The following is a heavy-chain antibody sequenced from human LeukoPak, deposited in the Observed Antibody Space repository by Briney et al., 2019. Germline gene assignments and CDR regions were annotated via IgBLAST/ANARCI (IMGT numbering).Heavy chain of an antibody. CDR2: FNPSDGYK. CDR3: ARDSGDWSFDY. J-gene: IGHJ4*02. CDR1: VYTFTNYH. V-gene: IGHV1-46*01. D-gene: IGHD6-19*01. Sequence: ASVKVSFKASVYTFTNYHMHWVRQAPGQGLEWMGIFNPSDGYKNYAQKFQGRVTMTRDTSTSTVNMELSSLRSDDTAVYYCARDSGDWSFDYCGQGTLVTVSS.